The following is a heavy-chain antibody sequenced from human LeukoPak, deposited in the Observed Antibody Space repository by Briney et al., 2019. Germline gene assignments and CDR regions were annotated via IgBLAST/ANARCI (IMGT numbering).Heavy chain of an antibody. J-gene: IGHJ4*02. D-gene: IGHD3-22*01. CDR2: IYYSGST. Sequence: SETLSLTCAVYGGSFSGYYWSWIRQPPGKGLEWIGYIYYSGSTYYNPSLKSRVTISVDTSKNQFSLKLSSVTAADTAVYYCARYSSGYYYHSTLFDYWGQGTLVTVSS. V-gene: IGHV4-59*06. CDR1: GGSFSGYY. CDR3: ARYSSGYYYHSTLFDY.